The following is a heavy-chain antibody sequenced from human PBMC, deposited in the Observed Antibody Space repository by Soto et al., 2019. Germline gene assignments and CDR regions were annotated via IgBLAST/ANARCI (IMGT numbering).Heavy chain of an antibody. Sequence: GGSLRLSCAASGFTFSNYAMSWVRQAPGKGLEWVSFMSGNGANTFLADSVKGRFTISRDNSRNTLFLQMNSLRAEDTATYYCARRGESYSQQSLAINFDSWGQGTLVTVSS. CDR3: ARRGESYSQQSLAINFDS. V-gene: IGHV3-23*01. CDR2: MSGNGANT. CDR1: GFTFSNYA. J-gene: IGHJ4*02. D-gene: IGHD1-26*01.